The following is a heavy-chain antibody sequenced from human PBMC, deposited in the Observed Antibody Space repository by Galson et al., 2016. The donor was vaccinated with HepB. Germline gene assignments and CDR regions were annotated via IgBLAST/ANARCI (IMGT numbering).Heavy chain of an antibody. V-gene: IGHV4-39*01. CDR2: IYHSGST. J-gene: IGHJ5*02. D-gene: IGHD1-26*01. CDR1: GGSISSNSYY. CDR3: ARHPGIVGVNLRGHWFDP. Sequence: SETLSLTCAVSGGSISSNSYYWGWIRQPPGKELEWIGSIYHSGSTYSNPSLKSRVTISVDTSKNHLSLKLRSLTAADTAVYYCARHPGIVGVNLRGHWFDPWGQGTLVTVSS.